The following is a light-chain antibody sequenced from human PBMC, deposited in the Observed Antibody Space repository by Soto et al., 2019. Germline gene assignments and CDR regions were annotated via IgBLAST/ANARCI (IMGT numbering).Light chain of an antibody. CDR3: QQSYSTPRAIT. J-gene: IGKJ5*01. Sequence: DIQMTQSPSSLSASVGDRVTITCRASQGISSYVNWYQQNPGKAPKFLIYGASNLQRGVPSRFSGSGSGTDFTLTISSLQPEDFATYYCQQSYSTPRAITFGQGTRLEIK. V-gene: IGKV1-39*01. CDR1: QGISSY. CDR2: GAS.